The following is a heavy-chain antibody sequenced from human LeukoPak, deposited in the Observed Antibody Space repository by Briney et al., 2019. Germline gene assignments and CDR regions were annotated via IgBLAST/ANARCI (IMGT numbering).Heavy chain of an antibody. V-gene: IGHV1-2*02. CDR2: INPNSGGT. CDR3: ARVQVLLWFGIDY. CDR1: GYTFTGYY. Sequence: ASVKVSCKASGYTFTGYYMHWVRQAPGQGHEWMGWINPNSGGTNYAQKFQGRVTMTRDTSISTAYMELSRLRSDDTAVYYCARVQVLLWFGIDYWGQGTLVTVSS. J-gene: IGHJ4*02. D-gene: IGHD3-10*01.